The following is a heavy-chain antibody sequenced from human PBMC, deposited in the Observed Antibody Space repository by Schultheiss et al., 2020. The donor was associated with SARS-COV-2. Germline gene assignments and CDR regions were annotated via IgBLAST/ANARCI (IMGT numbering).Heavy chain of an antibody. Sequence: QTLSLTCAVYGGSFSGYYWSWIRQPPGKALEWLALIDWDDDKYYSTSLKTRLTISKDTSKNQVVLTMTNMDPDDTATYYCVRVTVSETEGRYYFDSWGQGTLVTVSS. CDR1: GGSFSGYY. CDR3: VRVTVSETEGRYYFDS. V-gene: IGHV2-70*01. CDR2: IDWDDDK. D-gene: IGHD5/OR15-5a*01. J-gene: IGHJ4*02.